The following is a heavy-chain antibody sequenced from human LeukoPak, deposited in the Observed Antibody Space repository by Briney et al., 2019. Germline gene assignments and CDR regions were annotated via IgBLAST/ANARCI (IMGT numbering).Heavy chain of an antibody. CDR3: AKRGIAAASSFDY. V-gene: IGHV3-23*01. D-gene: IGHD6-13*01. CDR2: ISGSGDYT. Sequence: GGSLPLSCVASGLPFSRYAMSWVRRAQGKGLEWVSTISGSGDYTYYADSVKRPFTISRDNSEDSLYLQMNSLRADDTAVYYCAKRGIAAASSFDYWGQGSLVSVS. CDR1: GLPFSRYA. J-gene: IGHJ4*02.